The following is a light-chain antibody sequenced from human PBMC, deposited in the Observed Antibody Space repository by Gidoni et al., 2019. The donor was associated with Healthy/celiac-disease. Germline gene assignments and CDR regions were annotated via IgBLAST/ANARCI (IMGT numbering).Light chain of an antibody. CDR2: GAS. J-gene: IGKJ3*01. CDR3: QQYNNWPIT. Sequence: EIVMTQPPATLSVSPGERATLSCRASQSVSSNLAWYQQKPGQAPRLLIYGASTRATGIQARFSGSGSGTEFTLTISSLQSEDFAVYYCQQYNNWPITFGPGTKVDIK. CDR1: QSVSSN. V-gene: IGKV3-15*01.